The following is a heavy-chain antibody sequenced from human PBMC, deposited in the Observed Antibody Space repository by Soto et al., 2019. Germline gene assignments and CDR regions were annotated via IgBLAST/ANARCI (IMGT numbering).Heavy chain of an antibody. V-gene: IGHV2-5*01. D-gene: IGHD3-3*01. CDR2: IYWNDDK. CDR1: GFSLSTSGVG. CDR3: AHRRGTNIGVGYYDFWSGYYSFDY. Sequence: SGPTLVKPTQTLTLTCTFSGFSLSTSGVGVGWIRQPPGKALEWLALIYWNDDKRYSPSLKSRLTITKDTSKNQVVLTMTNMDPVDTATYYCAHRRGTNIGVGYYDFWSGYYSFDYWGQGTLVTVSS. J-gene: IGHJ4*02.